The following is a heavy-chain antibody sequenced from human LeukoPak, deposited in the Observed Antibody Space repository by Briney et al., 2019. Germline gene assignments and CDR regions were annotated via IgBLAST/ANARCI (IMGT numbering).Heavy chain of an antibody. Sequence: ASVKVSCKASGYTFTSYGISWVRQAPGQGLEWMGWISAYNGNTNYAQKLQGRVTMTTDTSTSTAYMELRSLRSDDTAVYYCARGGAAGYCSSTSCYAFEIDYWGQGTLVTVSS. CDR1: GYTFTSYG. CDR3: ARGGAAGYCSSTSCYAFEIDY. CDR2: ISAYNGNT. D-gene: IGHD2-2*01. J-gene: IGHJ4*02. V-gene: IGHV1-18*01.